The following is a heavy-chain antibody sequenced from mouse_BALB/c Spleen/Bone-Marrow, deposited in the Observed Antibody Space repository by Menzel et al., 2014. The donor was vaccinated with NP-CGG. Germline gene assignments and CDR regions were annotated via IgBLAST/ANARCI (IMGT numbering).Heavy chain of an antibody. CDR2: IRIKANGYTT. CDR3: ARDRNYDIQWYFDV. CDR1: GLTFTDYY. D-gene: IGHD1-1*01. V-gene: IGHV7-3*02. Sequence: EVMLVESGGGLVQPGGSLRLSCATSGLTFTDYYMSWVRQSPGKALVWLGFIRIKANGYTTEYSASVKGQFNVSGDNSQSNLYHQMNHLRTEDSTTYYCARDRNYDIQWYFDVWSAGTPVPVSS. J-gene: IGHJ1*01.